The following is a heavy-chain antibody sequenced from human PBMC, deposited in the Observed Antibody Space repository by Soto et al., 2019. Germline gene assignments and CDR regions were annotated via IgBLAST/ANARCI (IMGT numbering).Heavy chain of an antibody. D-gene: IGHD3-10*01. CDR1: GYTFTRFF. J-gene: IGHJ5*01. Sequence: VASVKVSCKTFGYTFTRFFLHWVRQAPGQGPEWLGNINPSGDSTTYAQTFQGRVTMTWDTSTTTVYMELSSLRAEDTAVYYCAREYPSTYYFDSWGQGTLVTVSS. V-gene: IGHV1-46*01. CDR3: AREYPSTYYFDS. CDR2: INPSGDST.